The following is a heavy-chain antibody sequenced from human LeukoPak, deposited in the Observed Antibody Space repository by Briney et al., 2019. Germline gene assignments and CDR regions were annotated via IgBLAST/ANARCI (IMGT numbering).Heavy chain of an antibody. CDR2: IRYDGSNK. Sequence: PGGSLRLSCAASGFTFSSYGMHWVRQAPGKGLEWVAFIRYDGSNKYYADSVKGRSTISRDNSKTTLYLQMNSLRAEDTAVYYCAKGSSTYSITSYWYFDLWGRGTLVTVSS. V-gene: IGHV3-30*02. J-gene: IGHJ2*01. CDR3: AKGSSTYSITSYWYFDL. CDR1: GFTFSSYG. D-gene: IGHD6-13*01.